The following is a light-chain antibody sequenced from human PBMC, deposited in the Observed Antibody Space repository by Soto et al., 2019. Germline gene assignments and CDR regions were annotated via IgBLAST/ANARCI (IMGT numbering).Light chain of an antibody. Sequence: AIQMTQSPSSLSASVGDRVTITCRASQGIRNDLGWYQQKPGKAPKLLIYAASSLQSGVPSTFSGSGSGTDFTLTISILQPEDFATYYCLQAYNYPLTFGGGTKVEIK. J-gene: IGKJ4*01. CDR2: AAS. V-gene: IGKV1-6*01. CDR1: QGIRND. CDR3: LQAYNYPLT.